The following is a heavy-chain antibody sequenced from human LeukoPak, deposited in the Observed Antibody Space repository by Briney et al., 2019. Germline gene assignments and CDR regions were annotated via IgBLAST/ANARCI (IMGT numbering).Heavy chain of an antibody. CDR1: GGSISTYH. CDR2: IYYSGST. Sequence: SETLSLTCTVSGGSISTYHWSWIRQPAGKGLEWIGSIYYSGSTYYNPSLKSRVTISVDTSKNQFSLKLSSVTAADTAVYYCARHPPYLGYCSGGSCYGRGFDYWGQGTLVTVSS. V-gene: IGHV4-59*05. D-gene: IGHD2-15*01. J-gene: IGHJ4*02. CDR3: ARHPPYLGYCSGGSCYGRGFDY.